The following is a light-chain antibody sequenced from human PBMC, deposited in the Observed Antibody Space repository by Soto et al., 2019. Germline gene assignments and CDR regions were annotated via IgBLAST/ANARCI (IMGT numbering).Light chain of an antibody. CDR2: EVT. CDR1: SSDFYGYNY. Sequence: QSALTQPASVSGSPGQSITISCTGTSSDFYGYNYVSWYQQLPGKAPKLLIYEVTSRPSGVSNRFSGSKSGSTASLTISGLLAEDEADYYCSSYTSSSTLYVFGTGTKGTVL. J-gene: IGLJ1*01. CDR3: SSYTSSSTLYV. V-gene: IGLV2-14*01.